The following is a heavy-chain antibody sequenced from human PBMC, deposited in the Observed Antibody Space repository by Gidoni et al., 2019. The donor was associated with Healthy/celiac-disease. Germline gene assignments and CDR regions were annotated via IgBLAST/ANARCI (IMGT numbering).Heavy chain of an antibody. CDR1: GGSISSYY. CDR2: IYYSGST. Sequence: QVQLQESGPGLVKPSETLSLTCTVSGGSISSYYWSWIRQPPGKGLEWIGYIYYSGSTNHHPSLPIRVTISVDTPNHQSSLKLSSVTAADTAAYYCAREGTAAAGTVHYYYMDVWGKGTTVTVSS. V-gene: IGHV4-59*12. D-gene: IGHD6-13*01. CDR3: AREGTAAAGTVHYYYMDV. J-gene: IGHJ6*03.